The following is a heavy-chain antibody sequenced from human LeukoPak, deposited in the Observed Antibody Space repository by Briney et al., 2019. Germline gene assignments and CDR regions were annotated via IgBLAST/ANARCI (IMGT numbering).Heavy chain of an antibody. J-gene: IGHJ4*02. D-gene: IGHD3-22*01. CDR2: IRNKANSYTT. V-gene: IGHV3-72*01. CDR1: RFTFSDHY. CDR3: TTVDYYDSSGPDY. Sequence: GGSLRLSCAASRFTFSDHYMDWVRQAPGKGLEWVGRIRNKANSYTTEYAASVKGRFTISRDDSKNTLYLQMNSLKTEDTAMYYCTTVDYYDSSGPDYWGQGILVTVSS.